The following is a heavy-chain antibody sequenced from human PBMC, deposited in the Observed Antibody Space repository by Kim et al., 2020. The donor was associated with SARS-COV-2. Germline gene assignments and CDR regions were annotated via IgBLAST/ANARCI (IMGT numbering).Heavy chain of an antibody. J-gene: IGHJ6*02. V-gene: IGHV4-34*01. CDR3: ARGGPYYYYGMDV. Sequence: NPPPKRRVTISVDTSKNQFSLKLRSVTAADTAVYYCARGGPYYYYGMDVWGQGITVTVSS.